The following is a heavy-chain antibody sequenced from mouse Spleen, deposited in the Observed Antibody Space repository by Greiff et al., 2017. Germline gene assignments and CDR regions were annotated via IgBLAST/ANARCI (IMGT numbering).Heavy chain of an antibody. CDR2: SRNKANDYTT. Sequence: EVQRVESGGGLVQSGRSLRLSCATSGFTFSDFYMEWVRQAPGKGLEWIAASRNKANDYTTEYSASVKGRFIVSRDTSQSILYLQMNALRAEDTAIYYCARDAGDGYGNYGGWYFDVWGAGTTVTVSS. D-gene: IGHD2-10*02. V-gene: IGHV7-1*01. CDR1: GFTFSDFY. CDR3: ARDAGDGYGNYGGWYFDV. J-gene: IGHJ1*01.